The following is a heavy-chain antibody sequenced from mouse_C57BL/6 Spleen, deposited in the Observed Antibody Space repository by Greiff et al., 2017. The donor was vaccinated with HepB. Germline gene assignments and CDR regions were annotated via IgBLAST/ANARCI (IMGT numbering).Heavy chain of an antibody. CDR1: GYTFTSYW. J-gene: IGHJ3*01. D-gene: IGHD2-3*01. V-gene: IGHV1-53*01. CDR3: ARYPLDGYYTRSWFAY. Sequence: VQLQQPGTELVKPGASVKLSCKASGYTFTSYWMHWVKQRPGQGLEWIGNINPSNGGTNYNEKFKSKATLTVDKSSSTAYMQLSSLTSEDSAVYYCARYPLDGYYTRSWFAYWGQGTLVTVSA. CDR2: INPSNGGT.